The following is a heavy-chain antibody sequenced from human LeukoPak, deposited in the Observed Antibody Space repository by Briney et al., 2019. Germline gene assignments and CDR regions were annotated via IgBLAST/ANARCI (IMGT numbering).Heavy chain of an antibody. D-gene: IGHD3-16*01. CDR1: GGSISSSSYY. Sequence: SETLSLTCTVSGGSISSSSYYWGWIRQPPGKGLEWIGSIYYSGSTYYNPSLKSRVTISVDTSKNQFSLKLSSVTAADTAVYYCARNMITFFGAFDIWGQGTMVTVSS. CDR2: IYYSGST. J-gene: IGHJ3*02. V-gene: IGHV4-39*01. CDR3: ARNMITFFGAFDI.